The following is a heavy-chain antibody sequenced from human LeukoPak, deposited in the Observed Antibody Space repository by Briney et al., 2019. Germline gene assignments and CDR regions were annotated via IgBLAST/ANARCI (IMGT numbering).Heavy chain of an antibody. CDR1: GFTFSSYG. CDR3: ARVLLINSYATGGLNKEDAFDI. J-gene: IGHJ3*02. CDR2: ISYDGSNK. D-gene: IGHD5-18*01. V-gene: IGHV3-30*03. Sequence: GGSLRLSCAASGFTFSSYGMHWVRQAPGKGLEWVAVISYDGSNKYYADSVKGRFTISRDNSKNTLYLQMNSLRAEDTAVYYCARVLLINSYATGGLNKEDAFDIWGQGTMVTVSS.